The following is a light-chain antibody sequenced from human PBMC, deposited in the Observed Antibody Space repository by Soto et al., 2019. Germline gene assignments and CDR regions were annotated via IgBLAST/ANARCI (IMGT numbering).Light chain of an antibody. J-gene: IGLJ3*02. V-gene: IGLV7-43*01. CDR2: GTT. CDR3: LLYSGGALHWV. Sequence: QTVVTQEPSLTVSPGGTVTLTCASSIGAVTSGYYANWFQQKPGQAPRSLIYGTTNKHSWTPARFSGSLLGGKAALTLSGVQPEYEAEYYCLLYSGGALHWVFGGGTKLTVL. CDR1: IGAVTSGYY.